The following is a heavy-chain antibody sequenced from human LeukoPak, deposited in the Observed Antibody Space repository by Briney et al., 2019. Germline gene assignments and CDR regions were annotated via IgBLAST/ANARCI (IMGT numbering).Heavy chain of an antibody. J-gene: IGHJ4*02. D-gene: IGHD5-18*01. V-gene: IGHV3-21*01. CDR1: GFTFSRYS. CDR3: ARDLGGYSYGSHFDY. Sequence: GGSLRLSCAASGFTFSRYSLNWVRQAPGKGLEWVSSITTSSSYIYYADSVKGRFAISRDNARNSLYLHMNSLRAEDTAVYYCARDLGGYSYGSHFDYWGQGTLVTVSS. CDR2: ITTSSSYI.